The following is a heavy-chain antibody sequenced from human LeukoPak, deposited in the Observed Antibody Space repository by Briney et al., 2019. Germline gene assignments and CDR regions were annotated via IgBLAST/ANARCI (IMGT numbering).Heavy chain of an antibody. Sequence: GGSLRLSCAASGFTVSTNYMSWVRQAPGKGLEWVSVIYSGGSTYYADSVKGRFTISRDNAKNSLYLQTNSLRAEDTAVYYCARDYYGSGSCDYWGQGTLVTVSS. CDR3: ARDYYGSGSCDY. V-gene: IGHV3-66*01. CDR2: IYSGGST. D-gene: IGHD3-10*01. J-gene: IGHJ4*02. CDR1: GFTVSTNY.